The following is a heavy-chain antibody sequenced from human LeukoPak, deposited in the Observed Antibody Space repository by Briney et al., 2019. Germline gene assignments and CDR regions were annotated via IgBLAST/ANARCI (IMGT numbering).Heavy chain of an antibody. CDR1: GITFSNYA. D-gene: IGHD2-15*01. V-gene: IGHV3-23*01. Sequence: GGSLRLSCVASGITFSNYAMSWVRKPPGKGLEWVSAISNNGGYTYYADSVQGRFTISRDNSKSTLCLQMNSLRAEDTAVYYCAKQLGYCSDGSCYFPYWGQGTLVTVSS. J-gene: IGHJ4*02. CDR3: AKQLGYCSDGSCYFPY. CDR2: ISNNGGYT.